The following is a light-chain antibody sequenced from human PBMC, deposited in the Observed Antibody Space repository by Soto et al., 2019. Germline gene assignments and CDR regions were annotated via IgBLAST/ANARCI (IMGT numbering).Light chain of an antibody. J-gene: IGLJ2*01. CDR3: VLYMGSVV. CDR1: AGSVSTSYY. Sequence: QTVVTQEQSFSVSPGGTVTLTCGLSAGSVSTSYYPSWYQQTPGQAPLTLIYSTNTRSSGIPDRFSGSILGNKAALTIQGAQADDESDYYCVLYMGSVVFGGGTKLTVL. V-gene: IGLV8-61*01. CDR2: STN.